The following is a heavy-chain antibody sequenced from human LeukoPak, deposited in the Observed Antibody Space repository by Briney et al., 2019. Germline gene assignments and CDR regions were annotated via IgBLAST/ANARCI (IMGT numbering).Heavy chain of an antibody. V-gene: IGHV1-2*02. CDR3: ARDRSGSTWAY. D-gene: IGHD3-10*01. J-gene: IGHJ4*02. Sequence: ASVKVACKASGYTFTAYHIHWVRQAPGQGLEWMGWINPDSGGTNYAQKFQGRVTMTRDTSITTAYMEVSRLTSDDTAVYYCARDRSGSTWAYWGQGTLVTVSS. CDR1: GYTFTAYH. CDR2: INPDSGGT.